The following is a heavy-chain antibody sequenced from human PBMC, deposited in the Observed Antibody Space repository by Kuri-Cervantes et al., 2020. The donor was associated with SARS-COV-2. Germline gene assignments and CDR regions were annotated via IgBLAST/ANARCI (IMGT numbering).Heavy chain of an antibody. CDR2: IYHSGST. J-gene: IGHJ6*03. CDR3: ARGISNHIYYYYYMDV. D-gene: IGHD4-11*01. CDR1: GGSISSGGYY. V-gene: IGHV4-61*08. Sequence: SETLSLTCTVSGGSISSGGYYWSWIRQPPGKGLEWIGYIYHSGSTYYNPSLKSRVTISVDTSKNQFSLKLSSVTAADTAVYYCARGISNHIYYYYYMDVWGKGTTVTVSS.